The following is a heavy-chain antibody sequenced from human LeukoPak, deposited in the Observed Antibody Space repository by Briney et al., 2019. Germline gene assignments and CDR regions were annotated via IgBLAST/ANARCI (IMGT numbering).Heavy chain of an antibody. CDR3: AKKFDSSGLAGAFDI. Sequence: GGSLRLSCAASGFTFSSYGMHWVRQAPGKGLEWVEVISYDGSNKYYADSVKGRFSISRDNTKNTLYLQMNGLRTEDRAVYYCAKKFDSSGLAGAFDIWGQGTMVTVSS. D-gene: IGHD6-19*01. CDR1: GFTFSSYG. CDR2: ISYDGSNK. J-gene: IGHJ3*02. V-gene: IGHV3-30*18.